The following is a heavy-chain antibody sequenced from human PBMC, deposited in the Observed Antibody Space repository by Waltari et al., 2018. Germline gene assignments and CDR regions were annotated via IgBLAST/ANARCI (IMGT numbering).Heavy chain of an antibody. J-gene: IGHJ3*02. Sequence: EVQLLESGGGLVQPGGSLRLSCAASGFAFSSFAMSWVRQTQGKGVGGVSAISSTGGSTYYAESVKGRFSIIRDNSQNMLYVQMSSLRVEDTAVYYCAKDCYSGTCSFDIWGQGTMVTVSS. V-gene: IGHV3-23*01. CDR3: AKDCYSGTCSFDI. D-gene: IGHD2-21*01. CDR2: ISSTGGST. CDR1: GFAFSSFA.